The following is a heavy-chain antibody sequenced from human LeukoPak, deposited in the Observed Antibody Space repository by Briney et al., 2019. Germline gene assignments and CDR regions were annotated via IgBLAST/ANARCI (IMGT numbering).Heavy chain of an antibody. V-gene: IGHV3-30*03. J-gene: IGHJ4*02. Sequence: SGGSLRLSCAASGFTFTTYDMHWVRQAPGKGLEWVAVISYDGSDKYYADSVKGRFTISRDNSKNTLYLQMNSLRAEDTAMYYCATAPNKYGSRLDYWGQGTLVTVSS. CDR2: ISYDGSDK. CDR3: ATAPNKYGSRLDY. CDR1: GFTFTTYD. D-gene: IGHD3-10*01.